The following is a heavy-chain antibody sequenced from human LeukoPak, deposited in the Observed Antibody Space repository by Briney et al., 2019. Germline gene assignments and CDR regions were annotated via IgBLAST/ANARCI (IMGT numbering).Heavy chain of an antibody. V-gene: IGHV4-34*01. CDR3: ARDIAAAGTV. J-gene: IGHJ4*02. CDR1: GGSISSYY. D-gene: IGHD6-13*01. Sequence: SETLSLTCTVSGGSISSYYWSWIRQPPGKGLEWIGEINHSGSTNYNPSLKSRVTISVDTSKNQFSLKLSSVTAADTAVYYCARDIAAAGTVWGQGTLVTVSS. CDR2: INHSGST.